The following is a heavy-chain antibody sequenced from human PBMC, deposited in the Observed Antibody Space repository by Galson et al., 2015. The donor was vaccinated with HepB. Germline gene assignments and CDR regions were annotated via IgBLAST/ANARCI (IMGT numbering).Heavy chain of an antibody. J-gene: IGHJ4*02. CDR1: GGSISGSSYY. Sequence: QVQLQESGPGLVKPSETLSLTCTVSGGSISGSSYYWGWIRQPPGKGLEWIGSIYFSGTTYYNPSLKSRITISVDTSKNQFSLKLSSVTAADTAVYYCARPLNWGQGTLVTVSS. V-gene: IGHV4-39*07. CDR3: ARPLN. CDR2: IYFSGTT.